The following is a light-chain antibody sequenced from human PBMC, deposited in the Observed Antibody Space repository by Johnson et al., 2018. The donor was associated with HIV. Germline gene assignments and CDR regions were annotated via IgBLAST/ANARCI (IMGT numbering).Light chain of an antibody. Sequence: QSVLTQPPSVSAAPGQKVTISCSGSSSNIGNKYVSWYQQLPQTAPKLLIFESNKRPSGIPDRFSGSKSGTSATLGITGLQTGDEADYYCGTWDNSLTTGAVFGTGTKVTVL. CDR1: SSNIGNKY. V-gene: IGLV1-51*02. J-gene: IGLJ1*01. CDR2: ESN. CDR3: GTWDNSLTTGAV.